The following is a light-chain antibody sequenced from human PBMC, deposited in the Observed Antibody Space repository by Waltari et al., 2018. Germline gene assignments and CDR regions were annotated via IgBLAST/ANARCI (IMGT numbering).Light chain of an antibody. Sequence: EIVMTQSPVTLSVSPGERATLSCRASQSVGTKLAWYQQKPGQAPRLLIYGASTRATGIAARFSGSGSGTEFTLTISSLQSEDVAIYYCQQYNLWPWTFDQGTKVDIK. CDR2: GAS. CDR3: QQYNLWPWT. J-gene: IGKJ1*01. CDR1: QSVGTK. V-gene: IGKV3-15*01.